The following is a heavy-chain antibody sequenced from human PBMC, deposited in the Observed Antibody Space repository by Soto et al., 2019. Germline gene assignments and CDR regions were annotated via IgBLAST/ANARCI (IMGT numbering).Heavy chain of an antibody. Sequence: GGSLRLSCAASGFTFSSYGMHWVRQAPGKGLEWVAVIWYDGSNKYYADSVKGRFTISRDNSKNTLYLQMNSLRAEDTAVYYCARDYRRGITMVRGVTFDYWGQGTLVTVSS. CDR2: IWYDGSNK. CDR1: GFTFSSYG. CDR3: ARDYRRGITMVRGVTFDY. D-gene: IGHD3-10*01. V-gene: IGHV3-33*01. J-gene: IGHJ4*02.